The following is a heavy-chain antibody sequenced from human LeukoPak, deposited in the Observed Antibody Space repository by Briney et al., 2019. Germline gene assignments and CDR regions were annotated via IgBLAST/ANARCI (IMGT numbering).Heavy chain of an antibody. V-gene: IGHV4-59*01. J-gene: IGHJ4*02. CDR1: GGSISSYY. Sequence: SETLSLTCTVSGGSISSYYWSWIRQPPGPGLEWMGYIYYSGSTNYNPSLTRRVTISVDTAKNQFSLKLSSVTAADTAVYYCARREGRYCSGGSCSYYFDYWGQGTLVTVSS. CDR3: ARREGRYCSGGSCSYYFDY. CDR2: IYYSGST. D-gene: IGHD2-15*01.